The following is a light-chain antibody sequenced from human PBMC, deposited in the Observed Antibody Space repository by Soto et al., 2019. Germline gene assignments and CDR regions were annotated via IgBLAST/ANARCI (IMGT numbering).Light chain of an antibody. CDR1: SSNIGNNL. Sequence: QSVLTQPPSASGTPGQRVTISCSGSSSNIGNNLVYWYQQVPGTAPKLLIYANSQRPSGVPDRFSASKSGTSASLAISGLRPEDEADYYWVAWDDSLRCALFGGGTQLTVL. CDR2: ANS. CDR3: VAWDDSLRCAL. V-gene: IGLV1-47*01. J-gene: IGLJ7*01.